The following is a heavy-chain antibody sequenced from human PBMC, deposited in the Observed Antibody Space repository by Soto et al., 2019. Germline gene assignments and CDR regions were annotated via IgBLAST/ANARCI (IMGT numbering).Heavy chain of an antibody. CDR3: AREWGSIAAAGYDY. CDR2: INPSGGST. D-gene: IGHD6-13*01. CDR1: GYTFTSYY. J-gene: IGHJ4*02. V-gene: IGHV1-46*03. Sequence: QVQLVQSGAVVKKPGASVKVSCKASGYTFTSYYMHWVRQAPGQGLEWMGIINPSGGSTSYAQKLQGGVTMARATSTSTVYLELSSLRSEDTGVYYCAREWGSIAAAGYDYWGQGTLVTVSS.